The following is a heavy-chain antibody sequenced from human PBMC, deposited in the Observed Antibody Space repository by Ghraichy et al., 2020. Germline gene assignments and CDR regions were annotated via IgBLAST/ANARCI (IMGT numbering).Heavy chain of an antibody. CDR3: ATSRGGLNFDY. V-gene: IGHV4-59*01. D-gene: IGHD3-10*01. CDR1: GGSISSYY. Sequence: SETLSLTCTVSGGSISSYYWSWIRQPPGKGLEWIGYIYYSGSTNYNPSLKSRVTISVDTSKNQFSLKLSSVTAADTAVYYCATSRGGLNFDYWGQGTLVTVSS. J-gene: IGHJ4*02. CDR2: IYYSGST.